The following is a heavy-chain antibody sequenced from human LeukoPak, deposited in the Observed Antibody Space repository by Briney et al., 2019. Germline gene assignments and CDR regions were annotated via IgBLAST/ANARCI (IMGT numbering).Heavy chain of an antibody. J-gene: IGHJ6*02. D-gene: IGHD3-22*01. Sequence: KSSETLSLTCAVYGGSFSGYYWSWIRQPPGKGLEWIGEINHSGSTNYNPSLKSRVTISVDTSKNQFSLKLSSVTAADTAVYYCARVHYDSSGSNMDVWGQGTTVTVSS. CDR3: ARVHYDSSGSNMDV. V-gene: IGHV4-34*01. CDR1: GGSFSGYY. CDR2: INHSGST.